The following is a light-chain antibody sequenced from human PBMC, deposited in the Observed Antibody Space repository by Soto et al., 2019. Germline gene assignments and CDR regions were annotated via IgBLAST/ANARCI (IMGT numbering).Light chain of an antibody. J-gene: IGLJ1*01. Sequence: QSVVTQPPSASGTPGQRVTISCSGSSSNIGTNAVNWCQQLPGTAPRLLIYSNDQRPPGVPDRFSGSRSGTSASLGISGLQSEDEADYYCQSYDSALSALYVFGTGTKLTVL. V-gene: IGLV1-44*01. CDR3: QSYDSALSALYV. CDR2: SND. CDR1: SSNIGTNA.